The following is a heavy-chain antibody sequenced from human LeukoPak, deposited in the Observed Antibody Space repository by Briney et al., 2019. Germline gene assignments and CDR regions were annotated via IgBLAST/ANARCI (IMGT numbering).Heavy chain of an antibody. CDR3: ARAGYCSGAACYAEGIDY. CDR1: GFTFSSYG. J-gene: IGHJ4*02. Sequence: PGGSLRLSCAASGFTFSSYGMHWVRQAPGKGLEWVGWINAYNGNTVYAQMFEGRVTLITDTSTTTAYMELTNLRSDDTAIYYCARAGYCSGAACYAEGIDYWGQGTLVTVSS. V-gene: IGHV1-18*01. D-gene: IGHD2-2*01. CDR2: INAYNGNT.